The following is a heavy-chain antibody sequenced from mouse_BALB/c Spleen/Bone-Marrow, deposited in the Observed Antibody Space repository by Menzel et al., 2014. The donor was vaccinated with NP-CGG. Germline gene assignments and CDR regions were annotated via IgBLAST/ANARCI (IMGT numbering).Heavy chain of an antibody. Sequence: EVQLQQSGPDLVKPSQSLSLTCTVTGYSITSGYSWHWIRQFPGNKLEWMGYIHYSGSTNYNPSLKSRISITRDTSKNQFFLQLKSVTTEDTATYYCASITTVVVPFDYWGQGTTLTVSS. D-gene: IGHD1-1*01. CDR2: IHYSGST. CDR3: ASITTVVVPFDY. J-gene: IGHJ2*01. V-gene: IGHV3-1*02. CDR1: GYSITSGYS.